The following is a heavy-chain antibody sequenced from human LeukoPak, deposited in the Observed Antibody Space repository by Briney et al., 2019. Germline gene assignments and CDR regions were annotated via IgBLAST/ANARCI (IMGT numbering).Heavy chain of an antibody. CDR3: VKDTNGWSNYFDY. D-gene: IGHD2-8*01. V-gene: IGHV3-64D*06. CDR1: GFTFSSYA. J-gene: IGHJ4*02. Sequence: GGSLRLSCSASGFTFSSYAMHWVRQAPGKGLEYVSAISRNGGSTYYADSVKGRFTISRDNSKNTLYLQMSSLRAEDTAVYYCVKDTNGWSNYFDYWGQGTLVTVSS. CDR2: ISRNGGST.